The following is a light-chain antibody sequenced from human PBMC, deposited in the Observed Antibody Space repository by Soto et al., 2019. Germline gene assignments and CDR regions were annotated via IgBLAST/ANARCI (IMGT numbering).Light chain of an antibody. CDR1: QTVSNSY. CDR3: QQYGTSPRT. V-gene: IGKV3-20*01. Sequence: EIVLTQSPGTLSLSPGERATLSCSASQTVSNSYLAWYQQKPGQAPRLLIYATSSRATGIPDRFSGSGSGTDFTLTISRLEPEDFAVYYCQQYGTSPRTFGQGTKVEIK. J-gene: IGKJ1*01. CDR2: ATS.